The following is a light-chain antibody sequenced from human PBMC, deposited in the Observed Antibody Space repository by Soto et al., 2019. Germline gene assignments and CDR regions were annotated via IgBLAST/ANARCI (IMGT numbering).Light chain of an antibody. CDR1: ESISSW. Sequence: DIQMTQSPSTLSASVGDRVSITCRASESISSWLAWYQQQPGKAPKILINKASNLESGVPSRFSGSASGTEFTLTISSLQPDDFATYYCQQYNTYPLTFGGGTKVEIK. J-gene: IGKJ4*01. V-gene: IGKV1-5*03. CDR3: QQYNTYPLT. CDR2: KAS.